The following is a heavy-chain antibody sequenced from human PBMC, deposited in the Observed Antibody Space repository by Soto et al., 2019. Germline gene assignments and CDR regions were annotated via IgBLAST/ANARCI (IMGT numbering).Heavy chain of an antibody. CDR2: IYYSGST. CDR1: GGSISSYY. V-gene: IGHV4-59*01. CDR3: ARRYAGNFDY. Sequence: QVQLQESGPGLVKPSETLSLTCTVSGGSISSYYWSWIRQPPGKGLEWIGYIYYSGSTNYKPSLKCRVTISVDTSKNQFSLKLSSVTAADTAVYYCARRYAGNFDYLGQGTLVTVSS. D-gene: IGHD2-8*01. J-gene: IGHJ4*02.